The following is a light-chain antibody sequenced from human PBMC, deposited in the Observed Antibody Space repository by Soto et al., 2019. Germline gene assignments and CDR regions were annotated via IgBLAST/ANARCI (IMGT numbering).Light chain of an antibody. V-gene: IGLV2-14*01. J-gene: IGLJ1*01. CDR3: SAYTSSSTRGV. Sequence: QSALTQPASVSGSPGQSITISCTGTSSDVGGYNYVSWYQQHPGKAPKLMIYDVSNRPSGVSNRFSGSKSGNTASLTISGLQAEDEADYYSSAYTSSSTRGVFATGTKVTV. CDR1: SSDVGGYNY. CDR2: DVS.